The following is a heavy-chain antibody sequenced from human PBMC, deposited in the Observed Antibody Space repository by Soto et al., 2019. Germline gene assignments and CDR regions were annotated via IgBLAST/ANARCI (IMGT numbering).Heavy chain of an antibody. CDR1: GGSSSSSSYY. V-gene: IGHV4-39*01. D-gene: IGHD3-16*01. CDR2: IYYSGST. CDR3: ARHGLTAYMAYYFDF. J-gene: IGHJ4*02. Sequence: ETLSLTCTVSGGSSSSSSYYRGWIRQPPGKGLEWIGSIYYSGSTYYNPSLKSRISLSVDTSKNQFSLTLTSVTAADTAVYFCARHGLTAYMAYYFDFWGQGTLVTVSS.